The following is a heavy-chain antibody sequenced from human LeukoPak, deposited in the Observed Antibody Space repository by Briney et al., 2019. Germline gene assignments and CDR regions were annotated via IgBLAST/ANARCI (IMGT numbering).Heavy chain of an antibody. CDR1: GGSISSYY. CDR3: ARHVYCSSTSCYGLGKYNWFDP. Sequence: SETLSLTCTVSGGSISSYYWSWIRQPPGKGLEWIGYIYYSGSTNYNPSLKSRVTISVDTSKNQFSLKLSSVTAADTAVYYCARHVYCSSTSCYGLGKYNWFDPWGQGTLVTVPS. J-gene: IGHJ5*02. CDR2: IYYSGST. D-gene: IGHD2-2*01. V-gene: IGHV4-59*08.